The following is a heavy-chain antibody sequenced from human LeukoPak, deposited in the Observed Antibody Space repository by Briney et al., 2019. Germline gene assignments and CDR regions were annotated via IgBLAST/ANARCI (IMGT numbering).Heavy chain of an antibody. CDR1: GGTFSSYA. CDR2: IIPIFGTA. V-gene: IGHV1-69*05. J-gene: IGHJ6*03. D-gene: IGHD6-6*01. Sequence: SVKVSCKASGGTFSSYAISWVRQAPGQGLEWMGGIIPIFGTANYAQKFRGRVTITTDESTSTAYMELSSLRSEDTAVYYCARGGIGAYSSSYYYYYMDVWDKGTTVTVSS. CDR3: ARGGIGAYSSSYYYYYMDV.